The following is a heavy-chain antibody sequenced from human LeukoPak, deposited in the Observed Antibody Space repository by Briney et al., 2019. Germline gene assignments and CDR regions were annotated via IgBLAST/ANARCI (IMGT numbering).Heavy chain of an antibody. D-gene: IGHD3-10*01. CDR2: LRSSGNGT. Sequence: PGGSLRLSCAASGFNFSSHWMHWVRQAPGKGLVWVSRLRSSGNGTTSADSVKGRFTISRDHAKNPRFLQMNGLRIEDTAVYYCVRGREVRGRSMDVWGKGPTVIVSP. CDR1: GFNFSSHW. V-gene: IGHV3-74*01. CDR3: VRGREVRGRSMDV. J-gene: IGHJ6*04.